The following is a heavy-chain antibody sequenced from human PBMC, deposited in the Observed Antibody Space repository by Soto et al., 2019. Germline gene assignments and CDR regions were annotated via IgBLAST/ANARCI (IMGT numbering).Heavy chain of an antibody. CDR1: GDSVSSNSAA. Sequence: SQTLSLTCAISGDSVSSNSAAWNWIRQSPSRGLEWLGRTYYRSKWYNDYAVSVKSRITINPDTSKNQFSLQLNSVTPEDTAVYYCARDYLPLVGATCWFDPWGQGTLVTVSS. V-gene: IGHV6-1*01. CDR2: TYYRSKWYN. J-gene: IGHJ5*02. CDR3: ARDYLPLVGATCWFDP. D-gene: IGHD1-26*01.